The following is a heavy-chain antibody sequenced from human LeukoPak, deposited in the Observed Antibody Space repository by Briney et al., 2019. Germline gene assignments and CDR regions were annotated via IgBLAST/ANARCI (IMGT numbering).Heavy chain of an antibody. CDR2: ISGSGGTT. Sequence: PGGSLRLSCAASGFTFSSYAMSWVRQAPGKGLEWVSAISGSGGTTYYADSVKGRFTISRDNSKNTLYLQMNSLRAEDTAVYYCARVGRGDHTWGSYYCDHWGQGTLVSVSS. CDR3: ARVGRGDHTWGSYYCDH. J-gene: IGHJ4*02. D-gene: IGHD3-16*01. CDR1: GFTFSSYA. V-gene: IGHV3-23*01.